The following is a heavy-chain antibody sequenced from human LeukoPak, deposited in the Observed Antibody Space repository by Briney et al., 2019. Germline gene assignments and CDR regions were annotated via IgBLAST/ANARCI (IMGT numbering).Heavy chain of an antibody. V-gene: IGHV3-23*01. J-gene: IGHJ4*02. Sequence: AGGSLRLSCAASGFTFSSYAMSWVRQAPGKGLEWVSAISGSGGRTYYADSVKGRFTISRDNSKNTLYLQMNSLRAEDTAVYYCAKGVSGYVNSGVDYWGQGTLVTVS. D-gene: IGHD3-22*01. CDR1: GFTFSSYA. CDR2: ISGSGGRT. CDR3: AKGVSGYVNSGVDY.